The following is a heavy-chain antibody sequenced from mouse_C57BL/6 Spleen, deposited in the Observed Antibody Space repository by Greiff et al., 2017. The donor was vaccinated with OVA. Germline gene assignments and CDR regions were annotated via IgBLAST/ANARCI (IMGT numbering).Heavy chain of an antibody. Sequence: QVQLKQPGAELVKPGASVKMSCKASGYTFTSYWITWVKQRPGQGLEWIGDSYPGSGSTNYNEKFKSKATLTVDTSSSTAYMQLSSLTSEDSAVYYCARSGEYLYSYYFDYWSQGTTLTVSS. V-gene: IGHV1-55*01. CDR1: GYTFTSYW. D-gene: IGHD5-2*01. CDR3: ARSGEYLYSYYFDY. CDR2: SYPGSGST. J-gene: IGHJ2*01.